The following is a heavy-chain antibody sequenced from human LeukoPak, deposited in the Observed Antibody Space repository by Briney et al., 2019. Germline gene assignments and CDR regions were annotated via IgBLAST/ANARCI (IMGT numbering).Heavy chain of an antibody. CDR3: ARGLLYGSGSPHFDY. CDR2: IYSGGST. CDR1: GFTVNSNY. J-gene: IGHJ4*02. Sequence: TGGSLRLSCAASGFTVNSNYMSWVRQAPGKGLEWVSVIYSGGSTYYADSVKGRFTISRDNSKNTLYLQMNSLRAEDTAVYYCARGLLYGSGSPHFDYWGQGTLVTVSS. V-gene: IGHV3-66*01. D-gene: IGHD3-10*01.